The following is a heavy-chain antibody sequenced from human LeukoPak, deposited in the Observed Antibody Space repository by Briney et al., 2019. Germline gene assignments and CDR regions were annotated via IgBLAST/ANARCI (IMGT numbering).Heavy chain of an antibody. D-gene: IGHD3-22*01. CDR3: ARSDYYDSTGRYYYYYYMDV. V-gene: IGHV1-69*05. J-gene: IGHJ6*03. CDR1: GGTFSSYA. Sequence: ASVKVSCKASGGTFSSYAISWVRQAPGQGLEWMGVIIPVFGTANYAQKFQDRVTITTDESTSTVYMELSSLRSEDTAVYYCARSDYYDSTGRYYYYYYMDVWGKGTTVTVSS. CDR2: IIPVFGTA.